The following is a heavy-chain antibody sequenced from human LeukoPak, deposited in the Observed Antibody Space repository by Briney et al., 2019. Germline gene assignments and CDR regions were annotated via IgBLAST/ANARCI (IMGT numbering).Heavy chain of an antibody. CDR1: GGSISSYY. CDR2: IYYSGST. V-gene: IGHV4-59*01. D-gene: IGHD4-23*01. Sequence: SETLSLTCTVSGGSISSYYWSWIRQPPGKGLEWIGYIYYSGSTNYNPSLKSRVTISVDTSKNQFSLKLSSVTAADTAVYYCARARTTVVTLDYWGQGTLVTVSS. J-gene: IGHJ4*02. CDR3: ARARTTVVTLDY.